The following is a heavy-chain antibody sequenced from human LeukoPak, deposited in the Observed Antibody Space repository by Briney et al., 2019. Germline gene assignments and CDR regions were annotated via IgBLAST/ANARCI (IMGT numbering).Heavy chain of an antibody. CDR3: AKDQYCSGGSCYFDY. Sequence: PGGSLRLSCAASGFTFSSYAMSWVRQAPGKGLEWVSAISGSGGSTYYADSVKGRFTISRDNSKNTLYLQMNSLRAEDTAVYYCAKDQYCSGGSCYFDYWGQGTLVTVSS. CDR2: ISGSGGST. CDR1: GFTFSSYA. D-gene: IGHD2-15*01. V-gene: IGHV3-23*01. J-gene: IGHJ4*02.